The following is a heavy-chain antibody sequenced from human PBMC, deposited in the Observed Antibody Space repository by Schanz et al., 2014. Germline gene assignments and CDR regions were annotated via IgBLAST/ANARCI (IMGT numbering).Heavy chain of an antibody. Sequence: EVQLLESGGTVVQPGGSLRVSCAASGFVFRTFAMYWVRQAPGKGLEWVSSISSSSSYISYADSVKGRFTISRDNAKNSLYLQMNSLRAEDTAVYYCARPSDSSWYMDVWGQGTTVTVSS. J-gene: IGHJ6*03. D-gene: IGHD2-21*02. CDR2: ISSSSSYI. V-gene: IGHV3-21*01. CDR1: GFVFRTFA. CDR3: ARPSDSSWYMDV.